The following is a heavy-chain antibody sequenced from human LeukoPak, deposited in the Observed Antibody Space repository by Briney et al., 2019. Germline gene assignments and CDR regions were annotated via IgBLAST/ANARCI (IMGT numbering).Heavy chain of an antibody. CDR3: AKIPSRLITMVRGVPYFDY. CDR1: GFTFSSYA. V-gene: IGHV3-23*01. D-gene: IGHD3-10*01. CDR2: ISGSGGST. J-gene: IGHJ4*02. Sequence: PGGSLRLSCAASGFTFSSYAMSWVRQAPGKGLEWASAISGSGGSTYYADFVKGRFTISRDNSKNTLYLQMNSLRAEDTAVYYCAKIPSRLITMVRGVPYFDYWGQGTLVTVSS.